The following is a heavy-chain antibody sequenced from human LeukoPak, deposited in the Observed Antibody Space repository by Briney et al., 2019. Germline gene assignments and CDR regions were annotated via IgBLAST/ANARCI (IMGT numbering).Heavy chain of an antibody. Sequence: SETLSLTCSVSGGSFSSSSYYWGWIRQPPGKGLEWIGSISYSGSTFYNPSLKSRVTISVDTSKNQFSLKLSSVTAADTAVYYCARTIVEMATIYAFDIWGQGTMVTVSS. D-gene: IGHD5-24*01. CDR1: GGSFSSSSYY. J-gene: IGHJ3*02. CDR3: ARTIVEMATIYAFDI. CDR2: ISYSGST. V-gene: IGHV4-39*07.